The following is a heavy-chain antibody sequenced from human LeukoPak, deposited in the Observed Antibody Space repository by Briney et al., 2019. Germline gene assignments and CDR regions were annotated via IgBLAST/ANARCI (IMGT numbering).Heavy chain of an antibody. CDR2: IYYSGST. D-gene: IGHD3-10*01. V-gene: IGHV4-39*07. Sequence: SETLSLTCTVSGGSISSSSYYWGWIRQPPGKGLEWIGSIYYSGSTYYNPSLKSRVTISVDTSKNQFSLKLSTVTAADTAVYYCARENVITMVRGAIGYWGQGTLVTVSS. J-gene: IGHJ4*02. CDR1: GGSISSSSYY. CDR3: ARENVITMVRGAIGY.